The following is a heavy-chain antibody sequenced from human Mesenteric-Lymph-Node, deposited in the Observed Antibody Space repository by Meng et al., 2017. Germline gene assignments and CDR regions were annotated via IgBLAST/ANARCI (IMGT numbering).Heavy chain of an antibody. Sequence: SETLSLTCTVSGYSISSGYYWGWIRQPPGKGLEWIGSIYHSGSTYYNPSLKSRVTISVDTSKNQFSLKLSSVTAADTAVYYCARGLFGGDTVRGVYYYYGMDVWGQGTTVTVSS. D-gene: IGHD3-10*01. J-gene: IGHJ6*02. CDR1: GYSISSGYY. V-gene: IGHV4-38-2*02. CDR2: IYHSGST. CDR3: ARGLFGGDTVRGVYYYYGMDV.